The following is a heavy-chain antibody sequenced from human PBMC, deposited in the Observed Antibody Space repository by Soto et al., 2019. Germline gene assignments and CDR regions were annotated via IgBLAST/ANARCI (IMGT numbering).Heavy chain of an antibody. D-gene: IGHD1-26*01. CDR2: ISGSGGST. Sequence: PGGSLRLSCAAAGFTFSSYAMSWVRQAPGKGLEWVSAISGSGGSTYYADSVKGRFTISRDNSKNTLYLQINNLRTEDTAVYYCARDRVVRGTPCDYWRQGTLVTVSS. J-gene: IGHJ4*02. CDR3: ARDRVVRGTPCDY. CDR1: GFTFSSYA. V-gene: IGHV3-23*01.